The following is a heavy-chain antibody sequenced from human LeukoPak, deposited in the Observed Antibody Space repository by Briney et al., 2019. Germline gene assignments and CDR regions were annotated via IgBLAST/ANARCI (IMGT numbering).Heavy chain of an antibody. CDR1: GGSISSGSYY. D-gene: IGHD2-21*01. V-gene: IGHV4-61*02. J-gene: IGHJ3*02. Sequence: SETLSLTCTVSGGSISSGSYYWSWIRQPAGKGLEWIGRIYTSGSTNYNPTLKSRVTMSVDTSKNQFSLKLSSVTAADTAVYYCARGGGIGAFDIWGQGTMVTVSS. CDR3: ARGGGIGAFDI. CDR2: IYTSGST.